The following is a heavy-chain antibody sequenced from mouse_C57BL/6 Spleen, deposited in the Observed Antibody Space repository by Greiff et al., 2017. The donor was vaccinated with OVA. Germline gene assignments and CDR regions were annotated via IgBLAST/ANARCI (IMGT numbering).Heavy chain of an antibody. Sequence: QVQLKESGAELVRPGSSVKLSCKASGYTFTSYWMDWVKQRPGQGLEWIGNIYPSDSETHYNQKFKDKATLTVDKSSRTAYMQLSSLTSEDSAVYYSARWLSEYFDNWSQGTHLAVSS. V-gene: IGHV1-61*01. J-gene: IGHJ2*01. CDR2: IYPSDSET. CDR1: GYTFTSYW. CDR3: ARWLSEYFDN. D-gene: IGHD1-2*01.